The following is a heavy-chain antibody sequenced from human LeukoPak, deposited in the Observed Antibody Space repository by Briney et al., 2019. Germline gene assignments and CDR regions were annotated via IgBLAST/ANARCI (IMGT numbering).Heavy chain of an antibody. Sequence: PGGSLRLSCAASGFTFSSYGMHWVRQAPGKGLEWVAFIRYDGSNKYYADSVKGRFTISRDNSKNTLYLQMNSLRAEDTAVYYCAKDGGYFDWLFPLVYWGQGTLVTVSS. J-gene: IGHJ4*02. CDR1: GFTFSSYG. D-gene: IGHD3-9*01. CDR3: AKDGGYFDWLFPLVY. V-gene: IGHV3-30*02. CDR2: IRYDGSNK.